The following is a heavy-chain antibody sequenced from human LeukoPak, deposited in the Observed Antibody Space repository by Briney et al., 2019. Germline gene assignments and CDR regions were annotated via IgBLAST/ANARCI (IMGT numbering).Heavy chain of an antibody. D-gene: IGHD6-13*01. CDR2: IYYSGST. CDR1: GGSISSYY. V-gene: IGHV4-59*01. J-gene: IGHJ5*02. Sequence: SETLSLTCTVSGGSISSYYWSWIRQPPGKGLEWIGYIYYSGSTNYNPSLKSRVTISVDTSKNQFSLKLSSVTAADTAVYYRAREMAAAGFNWFDPWGQGTLVTVSS. CDR3: AREMAAAGFNWFDP.